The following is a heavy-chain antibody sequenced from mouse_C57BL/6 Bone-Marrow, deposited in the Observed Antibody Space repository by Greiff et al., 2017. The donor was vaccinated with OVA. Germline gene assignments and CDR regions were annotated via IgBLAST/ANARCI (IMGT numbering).Heavy chain of an antibody. D-gene: IGHD1-1*01. CDR2: TFYSGFT. Sequence: EVQLQESGPSLVRPSQTLSLTCTATGFSINSDCYWIWIRQFPGNKLEYIGNTFYSGFTHYNPTLKSRTYITGDTSKNQFSLKLSSVTTEDTATCSCARSHCLDYGSGKWYFDGWGTGTTVTVSS. V-gene: IGHV3-3*01. J-gene: IGHJ1*03. CDR1: GFSINSDCY. CDR3: ARSHCLDYGSGKWYFDG.